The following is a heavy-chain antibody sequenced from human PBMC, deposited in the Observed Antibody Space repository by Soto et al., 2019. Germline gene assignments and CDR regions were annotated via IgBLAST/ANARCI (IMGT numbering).Heavy chain of an antibody. V-gene: IGHV4-34*01. CDR2: INHSGST. D-gene: IGHD3-10*01. Sequence: KPSETLSLTCAVYGGSFSGYYWSWIRQPPGKGLEWIGEINHSGSTNYNPSLKSRVTISVDTSKNQFSLKLSSVTAADTAVYYCARGGITMVRGVIPRYSYGPRNFDYWGQGTLVTVSS. CDR3: ARGGITMVRGVIPRYSYGPRNFDY. CDR1: GGSFSGYY. J-gene: IGHJ4*02.